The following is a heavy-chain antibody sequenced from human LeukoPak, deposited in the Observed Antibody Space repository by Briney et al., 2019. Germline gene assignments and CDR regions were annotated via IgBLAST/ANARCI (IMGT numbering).Heavy chain of an antibody. CDR2: FDPEDGET. J-gene: IGHJ4*02. Sequence: ASVKVSCKASGGTFSSYAISWVRQAPGQGLEWMGGFDPEDGETIYAQKFQGRVTMTEDTSTDTAYMELSSLRSEDTAVYYCATSPVYDYYFDYWGQGTLVTVSS. D-gene: IGHD5/OR15-5a*01. CDR1: GGTFSSYA. CDR3: ATSPVYDYYFDY. V-gene: IGHV1-24*01.